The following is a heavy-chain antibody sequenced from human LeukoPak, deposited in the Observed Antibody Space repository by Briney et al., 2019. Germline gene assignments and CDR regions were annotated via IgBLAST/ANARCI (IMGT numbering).Heavy chain of an antibody. V-gene: IGHV3-23*01. CDR3: AREGLSCSGGSCYSFSFYYMDV. CDR2: ISGSGGST. CDR1: GFTFSSYA. Sequence: GGSLRLSCAASGFTFSSYAMSWVRQAPGKGLEWVSAISGSGGSTYYADSVKGRFTISRDNSKNTLYLQMNSLRAEDTAVYYCAREGLSCSGGSCYSFSFYYMDVWGKGTTVTVSS. J-gene: IGHJ6*03. D-gene: IGHD2-15*01.